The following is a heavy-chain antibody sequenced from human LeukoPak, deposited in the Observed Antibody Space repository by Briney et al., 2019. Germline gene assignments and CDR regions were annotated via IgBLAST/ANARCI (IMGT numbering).Heavy chain of an antibody. CDR2: ISAYNGNT. J-gene: IGHJ4*02. CDR3: AKTDYYDSSGYYVYYFDY. Sequence: ASVKVSCKASGYTFTSYGISWVRQAPGQGLEWMGWISAYNGNTNYAQKLQGRVTMTTDTSTSTAYMELRSLRSDDTAVYYCAKTDYYDSSGYYVYYFDYWGQGTLVTVPS. D-gene: IGHD3-22*01. V-gene: IGHV1-18*01. CDR1: GYTFTSYG.